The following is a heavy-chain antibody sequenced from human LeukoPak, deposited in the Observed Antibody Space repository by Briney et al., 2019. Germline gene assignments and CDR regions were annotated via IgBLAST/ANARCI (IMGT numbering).Heavy chain of an antibody. D-gene: IGHD3-10*01. J-gene: IGHJ4*02. CDR2: INHSGST. CDR3: ARGSVRGKDY. V-gene: IGHV4-34*01. CDR1: GGSFSGYY. Sequence: SETLSLTCAVYGGSFSGYYWSWIRQPPGKGLEWIGEINHSGSTNYNPSLKSRATISVDTSKNQFSLKLSSVTAADTAVYYCARGSVRGKDYWGQGTLVTVSS.